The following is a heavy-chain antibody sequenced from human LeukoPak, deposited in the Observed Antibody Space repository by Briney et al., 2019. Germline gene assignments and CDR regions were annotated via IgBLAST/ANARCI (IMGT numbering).Heavy chain of an antibody. CDR3: ARGANYDYVWGSYLGY. CDR2: ISNDGVNK. J-gene: IGHJ4*02. D-gene: IGHD3-16*02. V-gene: IGHV3-30*04. CDR1: GFTFSSYA. Sequence: GGSLRLSCAASGFTFSSYAMHWVRQAPGKGLEWVAVISNDGVNKYYADSVKGRFTISRDNSKNTVYLQMNSLRAEDTAVYYRARGANYDYVWGSYLGYWGQGTLVTVSS.